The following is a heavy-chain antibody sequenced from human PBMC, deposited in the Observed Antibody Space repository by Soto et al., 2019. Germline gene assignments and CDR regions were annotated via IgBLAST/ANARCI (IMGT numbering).Heavy chain of an antibody. CDR2: ISSSGSTI. V-gene: IGHV3-11*01. Sequence: QVQLVESGGGLVKPGGSLRLSCAASGFTFSDYYMSWIRQAPGKGLEWVSYISSSGSTIYYAYSVKGRFTIARDNAKNSLYLQMNSLRAEDTDVYYCARASQWLLTPSAEYFQHWGQGTLVTVSS. D-gene: IGHD6-19*01. J-gene: IGHJ1*01. CDR3: ARASQWLLTPSAEYFQH. CDR1: GFTFSDYY.